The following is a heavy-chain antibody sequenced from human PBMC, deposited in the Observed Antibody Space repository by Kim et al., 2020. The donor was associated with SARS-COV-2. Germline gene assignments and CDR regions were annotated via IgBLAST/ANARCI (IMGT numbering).Heavy chain of an antibody. CDR2: ISYVGSNK. CDR1: GFTLSSYA. J-gene: IGHJ4*02. Sequence: GGSLRLSCAASGFTLSSYAMHWVRQAPGKGLEWVAVISYVGSNKFYADSMKGRFTISRDNSKNTLSLQMNSLRAEDTAVYYCARGDVGSYLAYWGQGTLV. V-gene: IGHV3-30*04. CDR3: ARGDVGSYLAY. D-gene: IGHD1-26*01.